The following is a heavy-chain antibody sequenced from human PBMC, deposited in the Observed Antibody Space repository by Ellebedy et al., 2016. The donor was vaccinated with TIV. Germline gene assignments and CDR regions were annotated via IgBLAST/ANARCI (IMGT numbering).Heavy chain of an antibody. CDR3: ARDEWELPGLDY. CDR2: ISSSGDHI. J-gene: IGHJ4*02. V-gene: IGHV3-21*01. Sequence: GESLKISCAASGFTFSSYTMNWVRQAPGQGLEWLSSISSSGDHIHYADSVKGRFTISRDNAKNSLNLQLNSLRAEDTAVYYCARDEWELPGLDYWGQGTLVTVSS. CDR1: GFTFSSYT. D-gene: IGHD1-26*01.